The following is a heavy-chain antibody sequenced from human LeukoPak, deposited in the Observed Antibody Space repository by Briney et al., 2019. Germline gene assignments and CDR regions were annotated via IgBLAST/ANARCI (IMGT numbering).Heavy chain of an antibody. V-gene: IGHV1-69*06. CDR1: GYTFTSYY. J-gene: IGHJ6*03. CDR3: ARWATGTTGYYYYYYMDV. Sequence: ASVKVSCKASGYTFTSYYMHWVRQAPGQGLEWMGGIIPIFGTANYAQKFQGRVTITADKSTSTAYMELSSLRSEDTAVYYCARWATGTTGYYYYYYMDVWGKGTTVTVSS. CDR2: IIPIFGTA. D-gene: IGHD1-1*01.